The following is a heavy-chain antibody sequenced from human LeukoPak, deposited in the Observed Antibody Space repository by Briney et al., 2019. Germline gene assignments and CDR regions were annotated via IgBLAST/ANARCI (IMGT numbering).Heavy chain of an antibody. J-gene: IGHJ4*02. Sequence: PSETLSLTCAVYGGSFSGYYWSWIRQPPGKGLEWIGEINHSGSTNYNPSLKSRVTISVDTSKNQFSLKLSSVTAADTAVYYCARGSPSYFDYWSQGTLVTVSS. V-gene: IGHV4-34*01. CDR3: ARGSPSYFDY. CDR1: GGSFSGYY. CDR2: INHSGST.